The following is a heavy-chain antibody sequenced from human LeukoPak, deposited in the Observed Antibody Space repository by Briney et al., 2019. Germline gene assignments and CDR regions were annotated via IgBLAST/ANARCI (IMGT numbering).Heavy chain of an antibody. D-gene: IGHD3-9*01. Sequence: SVXXSCKASGYTFTSYXISWVRXAXGQGLEWMGWISAYNGNTNYAQKLQGRVTMTTDTSTSTAYMELRSLRSDDTAVYYCARRGGILTGYFIPYYGMDVWGQGTTVTVSS. CDR3: ARRGGILTGYFIPYYGMDV. CDR2: ISAYNGNT. CDR1: GYTFTSYX. V-gene: IGHV1-18*01. J-gene: IGHJ6*02.